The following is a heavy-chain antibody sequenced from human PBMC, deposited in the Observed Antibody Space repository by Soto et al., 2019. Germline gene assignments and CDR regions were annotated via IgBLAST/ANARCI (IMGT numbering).Heavy chain of an antibody. CDR1: GFIFSTYG. CDR2: ISHDGRNK. J-gene: IGHJ4*02. D-gene: IGHD3-16*02. CDR3: AKDLYAAKGYDTVWGGNRPTVLSNFDY. Sequence: TGGSLRLSCAASGFIFSTYGMHWVRQAPGKGLEWVAVISHDGRNKYYSDSVKGRFTISRDNSKNTLSLQMNSPSAEDTAVYYCAKDLYAAKGYDTVWGGNRPTVLSNFDYWGQGT. V-gene: IGHV3-30*18.